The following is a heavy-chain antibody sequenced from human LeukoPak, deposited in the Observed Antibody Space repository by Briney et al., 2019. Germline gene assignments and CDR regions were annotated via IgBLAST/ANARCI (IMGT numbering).Heavy chain of an antibody. J-gene: IGHJ4*02. CDR2: ISFHESNK. V-gene: IGHV3-30*18. D-gene: IGHD1-26*01. CDR1: GFTFSSYG. CDR3: AKDREPLQGYFDY. Sequence: SGGSLRLSCAASGFTFSSYGMHWVRQAPGKGLEWVAVISFHESNKYYADSVKGRFTISRDNSKNTLYLQMNSLRVEDTAVYYCAKDREPLQGYFDYWGQGTLVTVSS.